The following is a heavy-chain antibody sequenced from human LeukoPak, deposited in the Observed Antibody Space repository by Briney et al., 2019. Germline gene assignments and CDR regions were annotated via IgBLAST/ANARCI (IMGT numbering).Heavy chain of an antibody. Sequence: GALRLSCAASGFTFSSSGMGWVRQAPGKGLEWVSSISGSGGRTYYADSVKGRFIISRDNSKSTLYLQMNSLRVEDTAVYYCAKDFGGSSSLWGQGTLVTVSS. J-gene: IGHJ4*02. CDR2: ISGSGGRT. V-gene: IGHV3-23*01. D-gene: IGHD1-26*01. CDR3: AKDFGGSSSL. CDR1: GFTFSSSG.